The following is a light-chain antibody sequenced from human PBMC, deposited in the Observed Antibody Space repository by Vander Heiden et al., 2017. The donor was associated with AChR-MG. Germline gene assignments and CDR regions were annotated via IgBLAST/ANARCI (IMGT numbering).Light chain of an antibody. CDR3: QKDNSAPWT. CDR1: QGISNY. Sequence: DIELTQSPSSLSPSVGDRVTIPCRASQGISNYLAWYQQKPGKVPKLLIYAASTLQSGVPSRFSGSGSGTDFTLTISSLQPEDVGTYYCQKDNSAPWTFGQGTKVEIK. V-gene: IGKV1-27*01. CDR2: AAS. J-gene: IGKJ1*01.